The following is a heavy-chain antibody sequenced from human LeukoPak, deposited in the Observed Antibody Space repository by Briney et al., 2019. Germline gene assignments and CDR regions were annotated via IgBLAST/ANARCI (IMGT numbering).Heavy chain of an antibody. Sequence: SVKVSCKASGGTFSSYAISWVRQAPGQGLEWMGGIIPIFGTANYAQKFQGRVTITADKSTSTAYMELSSLKSEDTAVYYCARQNIAAHPYYFDYWGQGTLVTVSS. CDR1: GGTFSSYA. CDR3: ARQNIAAHPYYFDY. J-gene: IGHJ4*02. D-gene: IGHD6-6*01. V-gene: IGHV1-69*06. CDR2: IIPIFGTA.